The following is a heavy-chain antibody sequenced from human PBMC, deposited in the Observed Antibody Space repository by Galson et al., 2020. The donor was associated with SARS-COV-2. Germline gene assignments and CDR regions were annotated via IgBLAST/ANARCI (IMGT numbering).Heavy chain of an antibody. Sequence: SETLSLTCTVSGVSVSESYWGWIRLPTGRAPECITYISDTGSATHSPSLKSRVDILVDMSRNQFFLTLSSLTAADTAVYYCVKARAASSPYTGGWYYFDMWGQGVPVTVSS. D-gene: IGHD6-19*01. CDR1: GVSVSESY. V-gene: IGHV4-59*02. CDR2: ISDTGSA. CDR3: VKARAASSPYTGGWYYFDM. J-gene: IGHJ4*01.